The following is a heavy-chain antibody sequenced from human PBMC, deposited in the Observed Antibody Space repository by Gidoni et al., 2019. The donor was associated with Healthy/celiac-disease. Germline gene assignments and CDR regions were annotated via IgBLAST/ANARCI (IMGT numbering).Heavy chain of an antibody. Sequence: QVQLLASGGGVVEPGRSLRLYCAASGFTCSSYGMHWVRQAPGKVLEWVAVISYDGSNKYYADSVKVRFTISRDNSKNTRYLQMNSLRAEDTAVYYCAKDPTYDTGLDYWGQGTLVTVSS. CDR2: ISYDGSNK. CDR1: GFTCSSYG. CDR3: AKDPTYDTGLDY. D-gene: IGHD3-22*01. J-gene: IGHJ4*02. V-gene: IGHV3-30*18.